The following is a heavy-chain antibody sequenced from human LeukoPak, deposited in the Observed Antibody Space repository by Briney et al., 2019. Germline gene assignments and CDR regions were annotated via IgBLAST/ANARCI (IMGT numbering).Heavy chain of an antibody. Sequence: ASVKVSCKASGYTFTSYAMHWVRQAPGQSLEWMGWVNAGNGNTKYSQKFQGRVTITRDTSASTAYMELSSLRSEDTAVYYCTRESGIYYYGLDVWGQGTTVTVSS. CDR1: GYTFTSYA. J-gene: IGHJ6*02. CDR2: VNAGNGNT. D-gene: IGHD1-26*01. CDR3: TRESGIYYYGLDV. V-gene: IGHV1-3*01.